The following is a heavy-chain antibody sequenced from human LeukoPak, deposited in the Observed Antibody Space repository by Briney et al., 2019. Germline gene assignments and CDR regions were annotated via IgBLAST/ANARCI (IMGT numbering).Heavy chain of an antibody. J-gene: IGHJ5*02. CDR3: ARESVGCCSTSICPNWFDP. D-gene: IGHD2-2*01. V-gene: IGHV3-53*01. CDR1: GFSFSNAY. Sequence: GGSLRLSCAASGFSFSNAYRSWGRRAPEKGLEWVSVLYSGGSTYYADSVKGRFTISRDNSKNTLYLQMNSLRPEDTAVYYCARESVGCCSTSICPNWFDPWGQGTLITVSS. CDR2: LYSGGST.